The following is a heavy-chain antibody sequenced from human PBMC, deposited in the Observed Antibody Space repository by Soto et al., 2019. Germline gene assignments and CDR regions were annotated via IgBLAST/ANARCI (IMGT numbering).Heavy chain of an antibody. CDR3: AREIVTAGGNNYFDP. CDR2: VYHTGDT. D-gene: IGHD2-21*02. J-gene: IGHJ5*02. V-gene: IGHV4-4*02. CDR1: GGTVASSHW. Sequence: SETLSLTCGVSGGTVASSHWWSWVRQSPGGGLEWIGNVYHTGDTNLNPSLQSRVTISVDKSNNQFSLRLNSLTAADTAVYFCAREIVTAGGNNYFDPWGPGTLVTAPQ.